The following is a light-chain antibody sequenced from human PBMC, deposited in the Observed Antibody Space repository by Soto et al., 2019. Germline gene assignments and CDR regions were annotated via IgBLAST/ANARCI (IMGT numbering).Light chain of an antibody. CDR1: QSVSSSY. Sequence: EIVLTQSPGTLSLSPGERATLSCRASQSVSSSYLAWYQQKPGQAPSLLIYGASGRATAIPDRCSGSGSGTDFTLTISRLEPEDFAVYYCQQYGSSIFTFGPGTKVDIK. CDR3: QQYGSSIFT. J-gene: IGKJ3*01. CDR2: GAS. V-gene: IGKV3-20*01.